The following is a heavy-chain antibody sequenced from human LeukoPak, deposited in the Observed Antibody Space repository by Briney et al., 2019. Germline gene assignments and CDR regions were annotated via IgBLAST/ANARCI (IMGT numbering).Heavy chain of an antibody. Sequence: PGGSLRLSCAASGFTFSSYAMSWVRQAPGKGLEWVSAISGSGGSTYYADSVKGRFTISRDNSKNTLYLQMNSLRAEDTAVYYCAKDQSGSYRKLYFDYWGQGTLVTVSS. D-gene: IGHD1-26*01. CDR1: GFTFSSYA. CDR2: ISGSGGST. CDR3: AKDQSGSYRKLYFDY. V-gene: IGHV3-23*01. J-gene: IGHJ4*02.